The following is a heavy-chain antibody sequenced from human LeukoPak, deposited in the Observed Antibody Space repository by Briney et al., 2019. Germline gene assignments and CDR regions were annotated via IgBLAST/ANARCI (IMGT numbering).Heavy chain of an antibody. CDR1: GFTFSSYG. D-gene: IGHD6-13*01. J-gene: IGHJ4*02. V-gene: IGHV3-30*02. CDR2: IRYDGSNK. Sequence: GGSLRLSCAASGFTFSSYGMHWVRQAPGKGLEWVAFIRYDGSNKYYADSVKGRFTISRDNSKNTLYLQMNSLRAEDTAVYYCAKDHLRESSSWYYFDYWGQGTLVTVSS. CDR3: AKDHLRESSSWYYFDY.